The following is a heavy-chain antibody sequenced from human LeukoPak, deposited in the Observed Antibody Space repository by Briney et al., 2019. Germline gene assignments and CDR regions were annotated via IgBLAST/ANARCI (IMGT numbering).Heavy chain of an antibody. J-gene: IGHJ6*03. CDR2: INPSGVST. CDR1: GYTFTSYY. CDR3: ARPGRDYYYYYMDV. Sequence: ASVKVSCKASGYTFTSYYMHWVRQAPGQGLERMGIINPSGVSTSYAQKFQGRVTMTRNTSISTAYMELSGLRSEDTAVYYCARPGRDYYYYYMDVWGKGTTVTVSS. V-gene: IGHV1-46*01.